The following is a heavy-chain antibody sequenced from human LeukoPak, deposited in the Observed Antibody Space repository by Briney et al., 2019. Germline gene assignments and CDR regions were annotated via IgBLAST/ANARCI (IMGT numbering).Heavy chain of an antibody. D-gene: IGHD6-13*01. CDR3: ARYSSSWYTWFDP. CDR2: IIPIFGTA. V-gene: IGHV1-69*05. J-gene: IGHJ5*02. Sequence: SVKVSCKASGGTFSSYAISWVRQAPGQGLEWMGRIIPIFGTANYAQKFQGRVTITTDESTSTAYMELSSLRSEDTAVYYCARYSSSWYTWFDPWGQGTLVTVSS. CDR1: GGTFSSYA.